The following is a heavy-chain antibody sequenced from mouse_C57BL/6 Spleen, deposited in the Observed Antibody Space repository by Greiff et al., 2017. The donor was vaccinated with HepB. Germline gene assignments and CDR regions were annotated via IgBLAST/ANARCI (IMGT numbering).Heavy chain of an antibody. J-gene: IGHJ1*03. CDR3: AKTGGGYFDV. Sequence: VQGVESGPGLVQPSQSLSITCTVSGFSLTSYGVYWVRQSPGKGLEWLGVIWRGGSTDYNAAFMSRLSITKDNSKSQVFFKMNSLQADDTAIYYCAKTGGGYFDVWGTGTTVTVSS. CDR1: GFSLTSYG. V-gene: IGHV2-5*01. CDR2: IWRGGST.